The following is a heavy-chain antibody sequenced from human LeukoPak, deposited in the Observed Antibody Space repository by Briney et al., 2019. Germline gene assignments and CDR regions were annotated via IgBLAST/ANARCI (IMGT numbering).Heavy chain of an antibody. D-gene: IGHD2-2*01. Sequence: PGGSLRLSCAASGFTFSSYWMSWVRQAPGKGLEWVANIKQDGSEKYYVDSVKGRFTISRDNAKNSLYLQMNSLRAEDTVVYYCARAGCSSTSCYFNYWGQGTLVTVSS. CDR1: GFTFSSYW. V-gene: IGHV3-7*01. J-gene: IGHJ4*02. CDR2: IKQDGSEK. CDR3: ARAGCSSTSCYFNY.